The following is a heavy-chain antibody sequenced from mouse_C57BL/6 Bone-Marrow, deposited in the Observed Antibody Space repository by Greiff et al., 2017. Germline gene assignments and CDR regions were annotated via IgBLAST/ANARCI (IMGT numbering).Heavy chain of an antibody. V-gene: IGHV1-50*01. CDR3: ARVSLGFSY. Sequence: QVQLQQPGAELVKPGASVKLSCKASGYTFTSYWMQWVKQRPGQGLAWIGEIDPSDSYTNYNQKFKGKATLTVDTSSSTAYMQLSSLTSEDSAVYYCARVSLGFSYWGHGTLVTVSA. J-gene: IGHJ3*01. CDR1: GYTFTSYW. CDR2: IDPSDSYT.